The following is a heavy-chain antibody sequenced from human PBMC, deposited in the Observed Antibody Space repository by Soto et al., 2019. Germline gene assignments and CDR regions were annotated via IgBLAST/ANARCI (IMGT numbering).Heavy chain of an antibody. J-gene: IGHJ4*02. CDR3: AHRVLRTVFGLVTTTAIYFDF. V-gene: IGHV2-5*02. Sequence: QITLNESGPTQVKPRQTLTLTCTFSGFSLTTSGVGVGWIRQSPGKAPEWLALIYWDDDKRYSPSLKSRLTITKGTSKNQVVLTMADLEPADTATYYCAHRVLRTVFGLVTTTAIYFDFWGQGTPVAVSS. D-gene: IGHD3-3*01. CDR2: IYWDDDK. CDR1: GFSLTTSGVG.